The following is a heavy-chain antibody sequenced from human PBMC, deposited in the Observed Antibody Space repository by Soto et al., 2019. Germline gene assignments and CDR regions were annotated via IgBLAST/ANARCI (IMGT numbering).Heavy chain of an antibody. CDR2: IIPILGIA. CDR3: AREGYCSSTSCYEGNYMDV. V-gene: IGHV1-69*04. D-gene: IGHD2-2*01. CDR1: GGTFSSYT. J-gene: IGHJ6*03. Sequence: SVKVSCKASGGTFSSYTISWVRQAPGQGLEWMGRIIPILGIANYAQKFQGRVTITADKSTSTAYMELSSLRSEDTAVYYCAREGYCSSTSCYEGNYMDVWGKGTTVTVPS.